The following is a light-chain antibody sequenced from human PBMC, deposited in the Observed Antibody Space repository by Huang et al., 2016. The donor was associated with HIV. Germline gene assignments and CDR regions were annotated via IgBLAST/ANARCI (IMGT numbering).Light chain of an antibody. V-gene: IGKV4-1*01. CDR3: QQYYTTPFT. CDR2: WAS. J-gene: IGKJ3*01. CDR1: RLVLYSSNNKNY. Sequence: DILMTQSPDSLAVSLGARATINCKSSRLVLYSSNNKNYLAWYQHKPGQPPKLLIHWASTRESWVPDRFSGSGSGTDFTLTISSLQAEDVAVYHCQQYYTTPFTFGPGTRVDI.